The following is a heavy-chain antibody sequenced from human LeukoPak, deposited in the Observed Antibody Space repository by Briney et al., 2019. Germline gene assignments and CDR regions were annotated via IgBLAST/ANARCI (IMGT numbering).Heavy chain of an antibody. V-gene: IGHV1-2*02. CDR3: ARGSSSTSLGYRSGGSCYRMDV. Sequence: ASVKVSCKASGYTFTGYYMHWVRQAPGQGLEWMGWINPNSGGTNYAQKVQGRVTMTRDTSISTAYMELSRLRSDDTAVYYCARGSSSTSLGYRSGGSCYRMDVWGQGTTVTVSS. D-gene: IGHD2-15*01. J-gene: IGHJ6*02. CDR1: GYTFTGYY. CDR2: INPNSGGT.